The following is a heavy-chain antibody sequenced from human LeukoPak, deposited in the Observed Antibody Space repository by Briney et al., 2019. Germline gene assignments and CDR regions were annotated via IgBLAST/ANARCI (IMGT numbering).Heavy chain of an antibody. V-gene: IGHV4-61*01. J-gene: IGHJ4*02. CDR2: IYYSGST. CDR3: ARAYVVVTATLYYFDY. CDR1: GGSVSNSNYY. Sequence: SETLSLTCTVSGGSVSNSNYYWNWIRQPPGKELEWIGYIYYSGSTNYDPSLKSRVTISVDTSKNQFSLKLSSVTAADTAVYYCARAYVVVTATLYYFDYWGQGTLVTVSS. D-gene: IGHD2-21*02.